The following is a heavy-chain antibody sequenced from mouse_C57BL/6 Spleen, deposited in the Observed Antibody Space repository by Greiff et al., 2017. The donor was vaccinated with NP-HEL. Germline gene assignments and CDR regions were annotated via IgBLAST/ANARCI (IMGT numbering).Heavy chain of an antibody. CDR1: GYTFTDYE. CDR2: IDPETGGT. CDR3: TRSGDGCYWFAY. J-gene: IGHJ3*01. V-gene: IGHV1-15*01. D-gene: IGHD2-3*01. Sequence: VQLQQSGAELVRPGASVTLSCKASGYTFTDYEMHWVKQTPVHGLEWIGAIDPETGGTAYNQKFKGKAILTADKSSSTPYMELRSLTSEDSAVSCCTRSGDGCYWFAYWGQGTLVTVSA.